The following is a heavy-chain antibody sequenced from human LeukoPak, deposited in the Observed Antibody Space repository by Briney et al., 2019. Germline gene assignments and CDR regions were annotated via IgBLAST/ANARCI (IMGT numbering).Heavy chain of an antibody. V-gene: IGHV3-11*01. J-gene: IGHJ5*02. CDR2: INIGGTNT. CDR1: GLTFNDYY. CDR3: ATDGAGFDT. Sequence: PGGSLRLSCAASGLTFNDYYMSCIRQAPGKGLEWLSYINIGGTNTHYADSVTGRFTISRDNAKKSLYLEMNNLRAEDTAVYYCATDGAGFDTWGQGVLVTVSS.